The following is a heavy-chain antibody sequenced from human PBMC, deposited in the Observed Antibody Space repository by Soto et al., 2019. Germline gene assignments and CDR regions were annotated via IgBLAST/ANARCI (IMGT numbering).Heavy chain of an antibody. Sequence: GGSLRLSCAASGFTFSSYAMSWVRQAPGKGLEWVSTISGSGGSTYYADSVKGRFTISRDNSKNTLYLQMNSLRAEDTAVYYYAKGIAVAGPFDYWGQGTLVTVSS. J-gene: IGHJ4*02. CDR3: AKGIAVAGPFDY. CDR1: GFTFSSYA. V-gene: IGHV3-23*01. D-gene: IGHD6-19*01. CDR2: ISGSGGST.